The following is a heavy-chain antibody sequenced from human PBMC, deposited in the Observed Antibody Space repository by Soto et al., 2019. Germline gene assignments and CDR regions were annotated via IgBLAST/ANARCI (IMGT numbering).Heavy chain of an antibody. CDR3: AREKTAYGMDV. CDR2: MNPNSGNT. V-gene: IGHV1-8*01. Sequence: QVQLVQSGAEAKKPGASVKVSCKASGYTFTSYDINWVRQATGQGLEWMGWMNPNSGNTGYEQKFQGRVPMTGNTSISTAYMVLRRLRSKETVVYYCAREKTAYGMDVWGPGTTVTVSS. J-gene: IGHJ6*01. CDR1: GYTFTSYD.